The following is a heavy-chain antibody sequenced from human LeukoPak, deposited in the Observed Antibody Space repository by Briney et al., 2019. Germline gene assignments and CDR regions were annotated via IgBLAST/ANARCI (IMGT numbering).Heavy chain of an antibody. CDR2: IYHSGST. D-gene: IGHD3-3*01. CDR1: GYSISSGYY. V-gene: IGHV4-38-2*01. J-gene: IGHJ6*03. CDR3: ARAPRFLEWFPYYYYMDV. Sequence: SETLSLTCEVSGYSISSGYYWGWIRPPPEKGLEWIGSIYHSGSTYYNPSLKSRVTISVDTSKNQFSLKLSSVTAADTAVYYCARAPRFLEWFPYYYYMDVWGKGTTVTVSS.